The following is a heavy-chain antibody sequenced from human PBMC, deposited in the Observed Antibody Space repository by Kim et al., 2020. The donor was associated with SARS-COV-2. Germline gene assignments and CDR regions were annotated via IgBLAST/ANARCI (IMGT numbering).Heavy chain of an antibody. J-gene: IGHJ5*02. Sequence: ASVKVSCKASGYTFTSYGISWVRQAPGQGLEWMGWISAYNGNTNYAQKLQGRVTMTTDTSTSTAYMELRSLRSDDTAVYYCARVLGITGTTNWFDPWGQGTLVTVSS. CDR2: ISAYNGNT. D-gene: IGHD1-7*01. V-gene: IGHV1-18*01. CDR3: ARVLGITGTTNWFDP. CDR1: GYTFTSYG.